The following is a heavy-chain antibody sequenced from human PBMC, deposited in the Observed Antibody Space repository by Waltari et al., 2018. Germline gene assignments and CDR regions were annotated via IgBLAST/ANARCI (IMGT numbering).Heavy chain of an antibody. Sequence: QVQLQESGPGLVKPSETLSLTCTVPGDSIRGYYWSWIRQPAGRGLEWIGRIHTTGRTSYNPSLKTRLTLSLDTSTNQFSLKLSSLTAADTAVYYCARDLLYIVGNYFYSGLDVWGQGTTVTVSS. D-gene: IGHD5-12*01. J-gene: IGHJ6*02. CDR3: ARDLLYIVGNYFYSGLDV. V-gene: IGHV4-4*07. CDR2: IHTTGRT. CDR1: GDSIRGYY.